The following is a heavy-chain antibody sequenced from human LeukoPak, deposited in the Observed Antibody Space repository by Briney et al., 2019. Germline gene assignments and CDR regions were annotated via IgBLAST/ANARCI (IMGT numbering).Heavy chain of an antibody. CDR1: GFTVSSNY. V-gene: IGHV3-53*01. Sequence: GGSLRLSCAASGFTVSSNYMSWVRQAPGKGLEWVSVIYSGGSTYYADSVKGRFTISRDNSKNTLYLQMNSLRAEDTAVYYCARIYCTTTDCYYDYWGQGTLVTVSS. CDR3: ARIYCTTTDCYYDY. CDR2: IYSGGST. D-gene: IGHD2-8*01. J-gene: IGHJ4*02.